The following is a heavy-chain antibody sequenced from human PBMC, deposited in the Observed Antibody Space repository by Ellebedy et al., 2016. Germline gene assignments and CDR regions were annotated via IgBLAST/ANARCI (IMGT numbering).Heavy chain of an antibody. CDR1: AQTFNKNG. CDR2: ISTYNGNT. Sequence: ASVKVSXKASAQTFNKNGFTWVRQAPGQGLEWMGWISTYNGNTNYAQKLQGRVTMTTDTSTSTAYMELRSLRSDDTAMYYCARGGMLYCSSTYCVDYWGQGTLVTVSS. J-gene: IGHJ4*02. CDR3: ARGGMLYCSSTYCVDY. D-gene: IGHD2-2*01. V-gene: IGHV1-18*01.